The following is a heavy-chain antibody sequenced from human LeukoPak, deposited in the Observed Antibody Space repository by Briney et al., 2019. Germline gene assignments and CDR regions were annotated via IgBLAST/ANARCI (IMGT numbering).Heavy chain of an antibody. J-gene: IGHJ3*02. Sequence: SQTLSLTCTVSGGSISSGGYYWSWLRQHPGTGLEWIGYIYYSGSTYYNPSLKSRVTISVDTSKNQFSLKLSSVTAADTAVYYCARGRSYAFDIWGQGTMVTVSS. CDR2: IYYSGST. CDR3: ARGRSYAFDI. CDR1: GGSISSGGYY. V-gene: IGHV4-31*03.